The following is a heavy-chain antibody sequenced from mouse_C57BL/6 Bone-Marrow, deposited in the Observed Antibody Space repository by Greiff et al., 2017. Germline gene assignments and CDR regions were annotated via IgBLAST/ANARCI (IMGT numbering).Heavy chain of an antibody. D-gene: IGHD2-4*01. CDR1: GYSITSGYY. CDR2: ISYDGSN. CDR3: ARDDDYLYYYAMDY. Sequence: VQLKESGPGLVKPSQSLSLTCSVTGYSITSGYYWNWIRQFPGNKLEWMGYISYDGSNNYNPSLKNRISITRDTSKNQFFLKLNSVTTEDTATYYCARDDDYLYYYAMDYWGQGTSVTVSS. V-gene: IGHV3-6*01. J-gene: IGHJ4*01.